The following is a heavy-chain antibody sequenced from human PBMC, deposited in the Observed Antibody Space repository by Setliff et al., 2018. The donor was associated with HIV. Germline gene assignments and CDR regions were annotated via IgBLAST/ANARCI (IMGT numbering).Heavy chain of an antibody. V-gene: IGHV4-61*09. CDR3: ARRTYGSGRSDP. Sequence: SETLSLPCSVSGDSISSGSYYWSWIRLPAGKGLEWIGQIHTTGSTNYNPSLKSRLTISLDTSKTQFSPNLDSVTTTDTAVYYGARRTYGSGRSDPWGQGTLVTVSS. J-gene: IGHJ5*02. CDR1: GDSISSGSYY. D-gene: IGHD6-19*01. CDR2: IHTTGST.